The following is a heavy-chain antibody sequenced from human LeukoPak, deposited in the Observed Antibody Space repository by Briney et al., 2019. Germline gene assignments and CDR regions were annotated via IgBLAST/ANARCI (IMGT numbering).Heavy chain of an antibody. CDR2: IYYSGSS. Sequence: SETLSLTCTVSGGFITSYYWSWIRQPPGKGLEWIGYIYYSGSSNYNPSLKSRVTISVDIPKNQFSLKLTSVTAADTAVYYCARLMNIAAADFWGQGTLVTVSS. V-gene: IGHV4-59*08. CDR3: ARLMNIAAADF. D-gene: IGHD6-13*01. CDR1: GGFITSYY. J-gene: IGHJ4*02.